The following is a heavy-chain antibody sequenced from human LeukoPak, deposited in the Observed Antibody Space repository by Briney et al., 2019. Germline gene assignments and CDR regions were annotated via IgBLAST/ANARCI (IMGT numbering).Heavy chain of an antibody. V-gene: IGHV1-8*03. Sequence: GASVKVSCKASGYTFTSYDINWVRQATGQGLEWMGWMNPNSGNTGYAQKFQGRVTITRNTSISTAYMELSSLRSEDTAVYYCARDRRRGGYDSGYAFDIWGQGTMVTVSS. CDR2: MNPNSGNT. J-gene: IGHJ3*02. CDR1: GYTFTSYD. CDR3: ARDRRRGGYDSGYAFDI. D-gene: IGHD5-12*01.